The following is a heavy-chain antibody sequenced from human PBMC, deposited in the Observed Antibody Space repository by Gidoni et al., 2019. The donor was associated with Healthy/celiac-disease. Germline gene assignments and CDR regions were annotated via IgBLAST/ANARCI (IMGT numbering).Heavy chain of an antibody. Sequence: EVQLVESGGGLVKPGGSLRLSCAASGFTFSNAWMSWVRQAPGKGLEWVGRIKSKTDGGTTDYAAPVKGRFTISRDDSKNTLYLQMNSLKTEDTAVYYCTAKYCSSTSCQNWFDPWGQGTLVTVSS. D-gene: IGHD2-2*01. V-gene: IGHV3-15*01. CDR1: GFTFSNAW. J-gene: IGHJ5*02. CDR2: IKSKTDGGTT. CDR3: TAKYCSSTSCQNWFDP.